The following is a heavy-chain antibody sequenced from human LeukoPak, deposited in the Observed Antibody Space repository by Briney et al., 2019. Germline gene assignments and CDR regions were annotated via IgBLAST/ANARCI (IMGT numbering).Heavy chain of an antibody. V-gene: IGHV4-4*02. D-gene: IGHD3-22*01. CDR1: GGSISSSNW. Sequence: SETLSLTCAVSGGSISSSNWWSWVRQPPGKGLEWIGEIYHSGSTNYNPSLKSRVTISVDKSKNQFSLKLSSVTAADTAVYYCARSQTRYYDSSGQHDYWGQGTLVTVSS. CDR2: IYHSGST. J-gene: IGHJ4*02. CDR3: ARSQTRYYDSSGQHDY.